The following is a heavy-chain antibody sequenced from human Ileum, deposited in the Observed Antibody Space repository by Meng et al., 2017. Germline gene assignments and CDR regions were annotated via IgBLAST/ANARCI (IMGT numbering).Heavy chain of an antibody. CDR3: ARFYGSGTFEVHDY. CDR1: GGPLIRSGYY. Sequence: VPPEVSGPRPAGPSETRPRTFNVSGGPLIRSGYYWSWIRQPPGKGLEWIGLIHYSGSRNYNPSLKSRVTMSVDTSKNQVSLRLTSVTAADTAVYYCARFYGSGTFEVHDYWGQGTLVTVSS. CDR2: IHYSGSR. D-gene: IGHD3-10*01. V-gene: IGHV4-61*08. J-gene: IGHJ4*02.